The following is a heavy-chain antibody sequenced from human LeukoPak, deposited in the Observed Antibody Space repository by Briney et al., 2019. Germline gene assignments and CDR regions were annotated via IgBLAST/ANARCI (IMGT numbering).Heavy chain of an antibody. J-gene: IGHJ4*02. Sequence: GGSLRLSCAASGFIFSSYDLNWVRQTPGKGLEWISFISRSSSIIYYADSVKGRFTISRDNAKNSLYLQMDSLRDDDTAVYYCGRDRTSGSNFASDCWGQGTLVTVSS. CDR1: GFIFSSYD. CDR2: ISRSSSII. D-gene: IGHD2-2*01. CDR3: GRDRTSGSNFASDC. V-gene: IGHV3-48*02.